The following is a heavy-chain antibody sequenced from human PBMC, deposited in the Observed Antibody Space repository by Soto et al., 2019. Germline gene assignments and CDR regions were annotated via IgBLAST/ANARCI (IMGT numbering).Heavy chain of an antibody. D-gene: IGHD6-19*01. Sequence: SETLSLTCAVYGGSFSGYYWTWIRQPPGTGLEWIGYINHSGSTNYNPSLKSRVTISVDTSKNRFSLKLTSVTAADTAVYYCAARNPYSSGSYYWGQGTLVTVS. V-gene: IGHV4-34*01. CDR3: AARNPYSSGSYY. J-gene: IGHJ4*02. CDR2: INHSGST. CDR1: GGSFSGYY.